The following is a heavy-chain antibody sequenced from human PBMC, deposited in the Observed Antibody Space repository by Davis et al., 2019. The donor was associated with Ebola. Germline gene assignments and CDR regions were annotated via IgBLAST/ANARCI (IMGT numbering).Heavy chain of an antibody. V-gene: IGHV1-69*06. CDR3: ARDLASPVDY. CDR1: GYTFTGYY. CDR2: IIPIFGTA. Sequence: SVTVSCKASGYTFTGYYMHWVRQAPGQGLEWMGGIIPIFGTANYAQKFQGRVTITADKSTSTAYMELSSLRSEDTAVYYCARDLASPVDYWGQGTLVTVSS. J-gene: IGHJ4*02.